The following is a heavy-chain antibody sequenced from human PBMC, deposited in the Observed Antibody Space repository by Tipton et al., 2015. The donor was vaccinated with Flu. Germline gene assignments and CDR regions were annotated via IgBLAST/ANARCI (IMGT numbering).Heavy chain of an antibody. Sequence: SLRLSCAASGFTFDDYAMHWVRQAPGKGLEWVSGISWNSGSIGYADSVKGRFTISRDNAKNSLYLQMNSLRAEDTALYYCAKDMASYYDSSGYYQAHGGFDYWGQGTLVTVSS. V-gene: IGHV3-9*01. CDR3: AKDMASYYDSSGYYQAHGGFDY. J-gene: IGHJ4*02. D-gene: IGHD3-22*01. CDR2: ISWNSGSI. CDR1: GFTFDDYA.